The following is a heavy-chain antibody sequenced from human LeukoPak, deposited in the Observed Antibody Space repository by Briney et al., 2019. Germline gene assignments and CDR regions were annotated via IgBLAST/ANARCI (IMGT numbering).Heavy chain of an antibody. J-gene: IGHJ4*02. Sequence: GGSLRLSCAASGFIFTKYGMHWVRQAPGKGLEWVAIIWYDGSQKHYADSVKGRFTISRDDSKNMLYLQMNSLRAEDTAVYFCARRFDSWGQGTLVTVSS. V-gene: IGHV3-33*01. CDR1: GFIFTKYG. CDR3: ARRFDS. CDR2: IWYDGSQK.